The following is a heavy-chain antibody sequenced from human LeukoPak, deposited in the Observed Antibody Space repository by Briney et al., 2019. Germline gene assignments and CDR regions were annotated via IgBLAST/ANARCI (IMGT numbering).Heavy chain of an antibody. D-gene: IGHD2-21*02. Sequence: GGSLRLSCAASGFTFSSYWMHWVRQAPGKGLVWFSRLNSDGSSTGYADSVKGRFTISRDNAKNSLYLQMDSLRAEDTAVYYCARDTTYCGGGCYSLTDYWGQGTLVSVSS. CDR2: LNSDGSST. J-gene: IGHJ4*02. CDR1: GFTFSSYW. V-gene: IGHV3-74*01. CDR3: ARDTTYCGGGCYSLTDY.